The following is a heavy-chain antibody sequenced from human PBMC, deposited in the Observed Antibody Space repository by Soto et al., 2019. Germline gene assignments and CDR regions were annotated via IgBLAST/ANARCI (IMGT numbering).Heavy chain of an antibody. V-gene: IGHV3-53*04. CDR2: IYSGGST. Sequence: HPGGSLRFSCAASGFTVSSNYMSWVRQAPGKGLEWVSVIYSGGSTYYADSVKGRFTISRHNSKNTLYLQMSSLRAEDTAVYYFARDRAFCSSTSCYDAGAFDIWGQGTTVTVSS. J-gene: IGHJ3*02. CDR1: GFTVSSNY. CDR3: ARDRAFCSSTSCYDAGAFDI. D-gene: IGHD2-2*01.